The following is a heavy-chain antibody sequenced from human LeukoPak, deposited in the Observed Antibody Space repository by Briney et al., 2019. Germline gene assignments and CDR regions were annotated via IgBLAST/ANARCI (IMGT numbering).Heavy chain of an antibody. J-gene: IGHJ6*02. D-gene: IGHD2-2*02. Sequence: GGSLRLSRAASGFTFSSYSMNWVRQAPGKGLEWVSSISSSSSYICYADSVKGRFTISRDNAKNSLYLQMNSLRAEDTAVYYCARAWCSSTSCYNYYYYGMDVWGQGTTVTVSS. CDR2: ISSSSSYI. CDR3: ARAWCSSTSCYNYYYYGMDV. V-gene: IGHV3-21*01. CDR1: GFTFSSYS.